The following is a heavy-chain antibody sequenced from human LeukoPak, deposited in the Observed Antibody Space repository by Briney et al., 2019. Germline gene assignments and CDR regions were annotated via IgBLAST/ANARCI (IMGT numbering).Heavy chain of an antibody. Sequence: GESLKISCKGSGYSFTNYWIGWVRQMPVRGLEWMGSIYPGDSDTKYSPSFQGQVTISVDKSTNTAYLQWTSLKASDTAMYYCARGDVVRGVSWFDSWGQGALVTVSS. CDR1: GYSFTNYW. CDR2: IYPGDSDT. J-gene: IGHJ5*01. V-gene: IGHV5-51*01. D-gene: IGHD2-21*02. CDR3: ARGDVVRGVSWFDS.